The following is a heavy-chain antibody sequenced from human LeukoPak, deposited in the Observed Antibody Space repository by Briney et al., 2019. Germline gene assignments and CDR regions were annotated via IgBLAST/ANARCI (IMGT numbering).Heavy chain of an antibody. Sequence: ASVNVSCRASGYTFTGYYMHWVRQAPGQGLEWMGWINPNSGGTNYAQNFQGRVTMTRDTSISTAYMELSRLRSDDTAVYYCARSPAYYYDSSGATDAFDIWGQGTMVTVSS. CDR1: GYTFTGYY. V-gene: IGHV1-2*02. D-gene: IGHD3-22*01. J-gene: IGHJ3*02. CDR2: INPNSGGT. CDR3: ARSPAYYYDSSGATDAFDI.